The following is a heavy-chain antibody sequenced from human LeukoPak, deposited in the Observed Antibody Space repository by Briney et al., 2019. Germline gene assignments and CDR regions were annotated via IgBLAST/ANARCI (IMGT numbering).Heavy chain of an antibody. CDR1: GFTFSDFY. J-gene: IGHJ4*02. D-gene: IGHD6-25*01. V-gene: IGHV3-11*01. CDR3: LRGYYSDY. Sequence: GGSLRLSCAASGFTFSDFYMSWMRQAPGKGLEWVSYISGSGDTFYYADSVKGRFTISRDNAKNSLFLQMSGLRAEDTAVYYCLRGYYSDYWGQGALVTVSS. CDR2: ISGSGDTF.